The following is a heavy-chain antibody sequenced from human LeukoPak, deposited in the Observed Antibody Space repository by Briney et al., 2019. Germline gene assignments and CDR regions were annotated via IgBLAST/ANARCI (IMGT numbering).Heavy chain of an antibody. J-gene: IGHJ6*04. Sequence: GGSLRLSCAASGLTFSMYWMSWVRQAPGKGLEWVANIKKDGIEKNYVDSVKGRFTISRGNAKNSLYLQMNSLRAEDTAVYYCAREAPESYGMDVWGKGTTVTVS. V-gene: IGHV3-7*03. CDR2: IKKDGIEK. CDR3: AREAPESYGMDV. CDR1: GLTFSMYW. D-gene: IGHD1-14*01.